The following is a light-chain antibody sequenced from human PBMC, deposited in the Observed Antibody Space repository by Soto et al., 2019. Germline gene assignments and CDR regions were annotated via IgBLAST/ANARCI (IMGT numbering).Light chain of an antibody. CDR1: SSNIGSNT. Sequence: QSVLTQPPSASGTPGQRVTISCSGSSSNIGSNTVNWYQQLPGTAPILLLYSNNQRPSGSPDRFSGSKSGTSATLAITGLQADDEADYYCQSYESSQSGVAVLFGGGTKVTVL. CDR2: SNN. J-gene: IGLJ2*01. CDR3: QSYESSQSGVAVL. V-gene: IGLV1-44*01.